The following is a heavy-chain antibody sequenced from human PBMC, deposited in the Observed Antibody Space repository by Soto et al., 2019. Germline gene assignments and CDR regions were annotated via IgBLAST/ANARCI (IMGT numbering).Heavy chain of an antibody. J-gene: IGHJ4*02. V-gene: IGHV3-7*01. CDR1: GLPFSSSW. Sequence: PGGSLRLSCAASGLPFSSSWMDWVRQAPGKGLEWVANINQDGSQTYYVDSVEGRFTVSRDNAENSLYLQMDSLRVEDTAVYYCSWSLNYWGLGTLVTVSS. CDR2: INQDGSQT. D-gene: IGHD3-3*01. CDR3: SWSLNY.